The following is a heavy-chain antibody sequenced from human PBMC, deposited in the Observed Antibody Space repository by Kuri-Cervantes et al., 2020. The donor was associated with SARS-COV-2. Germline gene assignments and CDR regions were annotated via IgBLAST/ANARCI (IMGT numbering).Heavy chain of an antibody. V-gene: IGHV1-2*02. Sequence: ASVKVSCKASGYTFTSYDINWVRQATGQGLEWMGWMNPNSGGTNYAQKFQGRVTMTRDTSISTAYMELSRLRSDDTAVYYCAVGTVHYFDYWGQGTLVTVSS. D-gene: IGHD1-26*01. CDR2: MNPNSGGT. J-gene: IGHJ4*02. CDR3: AVGTVHYFDY. CDR1: GYTFTSYD.